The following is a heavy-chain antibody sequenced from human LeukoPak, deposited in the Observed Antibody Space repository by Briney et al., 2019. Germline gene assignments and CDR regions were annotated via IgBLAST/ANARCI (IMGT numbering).Heavy chain of an antibody. D-gene: IGHD3-10*01. CDR2: ISTYNGNT. Sequence: ASVKVSCKASGYRFTNYGISWVRQAPGQGLEWMGLISTYNGNTNYTENLQGRVTLTTDTSTSTVYMELRRLRSDDTAVYYCARDHSIYFYGSGSFADYWGQGNLVTVSS. CDR1: GYRFTNYG. J-gene: IGHJ4*02. V-gene: IGHV1-18*01. CDR3: ARDHSIYFYGSGSFADY.